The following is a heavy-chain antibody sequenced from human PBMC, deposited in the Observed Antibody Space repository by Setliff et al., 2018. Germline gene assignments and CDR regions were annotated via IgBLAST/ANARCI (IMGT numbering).Heavy chain of an antibody. J-gene: IGHJ6*03. D-gene: IGHD3-10*01. CDR1: GFTFSSYA. CDR3: ARDVSPSYNYGSDMDV. Sequence: LRLSCAASGFTFSSYAMHWVRQAPGKGLEWVAVISYDGSNKFYADSVKGRFTISRDNSKNTLYLQMNSLRAEDMAVYYCARDVSPSYNYGSDMDVWGKGTTVTVSS. CDR2: ISYDGSNK. V-gene: IGHV3-30*01.